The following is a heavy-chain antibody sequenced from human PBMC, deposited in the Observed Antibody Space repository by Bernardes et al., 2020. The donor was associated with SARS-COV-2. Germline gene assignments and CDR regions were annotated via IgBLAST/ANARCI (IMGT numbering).Heavy chain of an antibody. V-gene: IGHV1-2*04. CDR3: ARAYTPPLYDILTGYYPVSDYYYGMDV. CDR2: INPNSGGT. CDR1: GYTFTGYY. D-gene: IGHD3-9*01. J-gene: IGHJ6*02. Sequence: ASMKVSCKASGYTFTGYYMHWVRQAPGQGLEWMGWINPNSGGTNYAQKFQGWVTMTRDTSISTAYMELSRLRSDDTAVYYCARAYTPPLYDILTGYYPVSDYYYGMDVWGQGTTVTVSS.